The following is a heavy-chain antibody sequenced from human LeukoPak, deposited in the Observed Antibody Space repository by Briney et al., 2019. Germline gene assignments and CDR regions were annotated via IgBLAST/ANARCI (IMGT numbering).Heavy chain of an antibody. J-gene: IGHJ4*02. D-gene: IGHD3-22*01. CDR1: GFTFSTYG. CDR2: ISYDGSTK. CDR3: ASPPPHYYDSSGYPDY. Sequence: GRSLRLSCAGSGFTFSTYGMHWVRQAPGKGLESVAVISYDGSTKYYADSVKGRFTISRDNSKNTLYLQMNTLRAEDTAVYYCASPPPHYYDSSGYPDYWGQGTLVTVSS. V-gene: IGHV3-30*03.